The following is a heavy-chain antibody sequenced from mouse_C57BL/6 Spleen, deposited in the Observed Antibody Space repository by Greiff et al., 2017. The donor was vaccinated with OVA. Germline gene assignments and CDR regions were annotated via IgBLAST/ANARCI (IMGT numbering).Heavy chain of an antibody. CDR2: IYPRSGNT. CDR1: GYTFTSYG. Sequence: QVQLQQSGAELARPGASVKLSCKASGYTFTSYGISWVKQRTGQGLEWIGEIYPRSGNTYYNEKFKGKATLTADKSSSTAYMELRSLTSEDSAVYFCARGDTTVGATSYWYFDVWGTGTTVTVSS. D-gene: IGHD1-1*01. J-gene: IGHJ1*03. V-gene: IGHV1-81*01. CDR3: ARGDTTVGATSYWYFDV.